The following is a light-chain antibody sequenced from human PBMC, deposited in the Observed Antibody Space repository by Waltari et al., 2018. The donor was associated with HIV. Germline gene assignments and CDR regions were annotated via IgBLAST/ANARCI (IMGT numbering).Light chain of an antibody. CDR2: GAS. Sequence: EVVLTQSPGTLSLSPEERATLSCRASQTVSSTYLAWYQQKPGQAPRLLIYGASSRATGIPDRFSGSGSGTDFTLTISRLEPEDFAVYYCQQYDRSPQTFGQGTKVDIK. CDR1: QTVSSTY. CDR3: QQYDRSPQT. J-gene: IGKJ1*01. V-gene: IGKV3-20*01.